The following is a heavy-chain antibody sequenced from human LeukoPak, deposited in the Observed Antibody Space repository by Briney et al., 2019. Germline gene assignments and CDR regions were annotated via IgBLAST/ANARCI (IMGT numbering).Heavy chain of an antibody. V-gene: IGHV3-21*01. D-gene: IGHD3-3*01. CDR1: GFTFSTYS. CDR2: ISSSSSYI. Sequence: PGGSLRLSCSASGFTFSTYSLNWVRQAPGKGLEWVSSISSSSSYIYYADSVKGRFTISRDNAKNSLYLQMNSLRDEDTAVYCCARDGNDFWSGANYYGMDVWGQGTTVTVSS. CDR3: ARDGNDFWSGANYYGMDV. J-gene: IGHJ6*02.